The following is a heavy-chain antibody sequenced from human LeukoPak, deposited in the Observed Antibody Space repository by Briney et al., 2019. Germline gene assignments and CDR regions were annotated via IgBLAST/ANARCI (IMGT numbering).Heavy chain of an antibody. CDR3: ARRGLVRPDYYYGMDV. D-gene: IGHD6-19*01. CDR2: IYHSGST. CDR1: GGSISSSNW. Sequence: SGTLSLTCAVSGGSISSSNWWSWVRQPPGKGLEWIGEIYHSGSTNYNPPLKSRVTISVDKSKNQFSLKLSSVTAADTAVYYCARRGLVRPDYYYGMDVWGQGTTVTVSS. J-gene: IGHJ6*02. V-gene: IGHV4-4*02.